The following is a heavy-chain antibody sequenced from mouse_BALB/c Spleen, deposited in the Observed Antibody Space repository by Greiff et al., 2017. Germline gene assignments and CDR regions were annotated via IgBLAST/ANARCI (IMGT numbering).Heavy chain of an antibody. V-gene: IGHV1-7*01. Sequence: VQLQQSGAELAKPGASVKMSCKASGYTFTSYWMHWVKQRPGQGLEWIGYINPSTGYTEYNQKFKDKATLTADKSSSTAYMQLSSLTSEDSAVYYCARFPYGNYVAWFAYWGQGTLVTVSA. D-gene: IGHD2-1*01. CDR3: ARFPYGNYVAWFAY. CDR1: GYTFTSYW. J-gene: IGHJ3*01. CDR2: INPSTGYT.